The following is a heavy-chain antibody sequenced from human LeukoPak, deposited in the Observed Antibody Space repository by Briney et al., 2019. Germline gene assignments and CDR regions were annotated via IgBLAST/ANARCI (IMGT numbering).Heavy chain of an antibody. CDR2: ISGSGGST. Sequence: GGSLRLSCAASGFTFSSYAMSWVRQAPGKGLEWVSAISGSGGSTYYADSVKGRFSISRDNAKNTVDLQMNSLRAEDTAVYYCARGASSAYYVDYWGQGTLVSVSS. CDR1: GFTFSSYA. J-gene: IGHJ4*02. V-gene: IGHV3-23*01. CDR3: ARGASSAYYVDY. D-gene: IGHD3-22*01.